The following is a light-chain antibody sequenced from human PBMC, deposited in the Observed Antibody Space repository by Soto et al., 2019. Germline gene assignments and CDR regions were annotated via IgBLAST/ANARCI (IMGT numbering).Light chain of an antibody. CDR2: EVR. Sequence: QSVLTQPPSASRTPGQRVTISCSGTMRDVGAYNLVSWYQQHPGTAPKLIIYEVRNRPSGISSRFSGSRSGNTASLTISGLQPEDEGDYYCSAYTARSTLVFGGGTKVTVL. V-gene: IGLV2-14*01. CDR3: SAYTARSTLV. J-gene: IGLJ3*02. CDR1: MRDVGAYNL.